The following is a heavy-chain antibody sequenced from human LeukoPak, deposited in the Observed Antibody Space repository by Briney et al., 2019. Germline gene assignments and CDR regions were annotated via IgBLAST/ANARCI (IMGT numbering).Heavy chain of an antibody. V-gene: IGHV4-4*02. CDR3: ARVSSGATTVDY. Sequence: PSETLSLTCAVSGGSISSSNWWSWVRQPPGKGLEWIGEIYHSGSTNYNPSLKSRVTVSVDKSKNQFSLKLSSVTAADTAVYYCARVSSGATTVDYWGQGTLVTVSS. J-gene: IGHJ4*02. CDR1: GGSISSSNW. D-gene: IGHD1-26*01. CDR2: IYHSGST.